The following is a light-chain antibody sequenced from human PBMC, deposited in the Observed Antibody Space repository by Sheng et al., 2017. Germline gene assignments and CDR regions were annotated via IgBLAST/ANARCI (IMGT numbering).Light chain of an antibody. CDR3: CSYVSSSSYV. CDR2: DVD. CDR1: DSDIGTFNY. V-gene: IGLV2-23*02. J-gene: IGLJ1*01. Sequence: QSALSQPASVSGSPGQSVTISCTGSDSDIGTFNYVSWYQQHPNSAPRLIISDVDNRPSGVSNRFSGSKSGNTASLTISGLQAEDEADYYCCSYVSSSSYVFGTGTKVTVL.